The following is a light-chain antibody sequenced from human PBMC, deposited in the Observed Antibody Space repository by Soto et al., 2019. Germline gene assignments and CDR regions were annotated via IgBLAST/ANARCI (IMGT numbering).Light chain of an antibody. CDR1: QSITNY. CDR2: AAS. J-gene: IGKJ1*01. V-gene: IGKV1-39*01. Sequence: DIQMTQSPTSLSASVGDRVTITCRASQSITNYLNWYQQRPGKAPKLLIYAASNLQSGVPSRFSGSGSGTDFTLTISSLQPEDFATYYCQQSYTIPTFGQGTKVDIK. CDR3: QQSYTIPT.